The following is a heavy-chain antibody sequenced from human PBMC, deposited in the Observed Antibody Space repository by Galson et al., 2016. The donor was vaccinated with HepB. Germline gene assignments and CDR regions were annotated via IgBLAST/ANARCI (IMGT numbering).Heavy chain of an antibody. J-gene: IGHJ4*02. Sequence: FLRLSCATSGITFRAPGMEWVSQAPGTGLERVAPAWFDEVEKFSAESVKDRFIISRDNSKNTLWLQMNNVSLEDTGVYYCARSGGYCGGRRCYTFDDWGQGTVVTVSS. V-gene: IGHV3-33*01. CDR3: ARSGGYCGGRRCYTFDD. CDR2: AWFDEVEK. D-gene: IGHD3-10*01. CDR1: GITFRAPG.